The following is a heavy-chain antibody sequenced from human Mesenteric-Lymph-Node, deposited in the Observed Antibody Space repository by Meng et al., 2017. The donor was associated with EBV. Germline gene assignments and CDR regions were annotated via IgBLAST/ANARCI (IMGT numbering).Heavy chain of an antibody. D-gene: IGHD3-10*01. CDR3: AHRPPFGELLDY. CDR1: GFSLSPFGVG. V-gene: IGHV2-5*02. CDR2: IYWDDDE. Sequence: QLTLKESAPTPVTPTQTLTLTCTFSGFSLSPFGVGVGWIRQPPGKALEWLAVIYWDDDERYSPSLKSRLTITKDTSKNQVVLKMTDMDPVDTATYYCAHRPPFGELLDYWGQGTLVTVSS. J-gene: IGHJ4*02.